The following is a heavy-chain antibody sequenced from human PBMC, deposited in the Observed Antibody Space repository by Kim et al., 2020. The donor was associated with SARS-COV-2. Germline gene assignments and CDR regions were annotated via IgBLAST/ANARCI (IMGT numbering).Heavy chain of an antibody. CDR3: ARSRSSSSYDAFDI. V-gene: IGHV1-46*01. D-gene: IGHD2-2*01. Sequence: ASVKVSCKASGYTFTTYYMHWVRQAPGQGLEWMGMINPSDGSTSSAQKFQGRVTLTRDTSTSTVYMELSSLRSEDTAVYYCARSRSSSSYDAFDIWGQGTMVTVSS. CDR1: GYTFTTYY. J-gene: IGHJ3*02. CDR2: INPSDGST.